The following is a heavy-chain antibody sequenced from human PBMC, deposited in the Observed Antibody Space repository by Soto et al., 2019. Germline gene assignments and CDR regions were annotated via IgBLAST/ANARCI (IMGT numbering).Heavy chain of an antibody. D-gene: IGHD3-16*01. CDR3: ARDKRGGTPPNWFDP. Sequence: PSETLSLTCTVSGVSLSSAGYYWSWIRQHPGKGLEWIGYIYYSGSTYYNPSLESRISISADTSKNQFSLKLSSVTAADTAVYYCARDKRGGTPPNWFDPWGQGTLVTVSS. J-gene: IGHJ5*02. CDR2: IYYSGST. V-gene: IGHV4-31*03. CDR1: GVSLSSAGYY.